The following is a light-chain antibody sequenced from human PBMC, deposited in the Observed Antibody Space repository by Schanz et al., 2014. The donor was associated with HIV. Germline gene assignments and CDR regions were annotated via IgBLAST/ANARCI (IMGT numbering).Light chain of an antibody. Sequence: NFMLTQPHSVSESPGKTVTISCTRSSGSITSAYVQWYQHRPGSAPITLIFETDQRHSGVPDRFSGSIDSSSNSATLSISGLQTEDEADYFCHSSDGLNLGVFGGGTKVTVL. V-gene: IGLV6-57*04. J-gene: IGLJ3*02. CDR2: ETD. CDR1: SGSITSAY. CDR3: HSSDGLNLGV.